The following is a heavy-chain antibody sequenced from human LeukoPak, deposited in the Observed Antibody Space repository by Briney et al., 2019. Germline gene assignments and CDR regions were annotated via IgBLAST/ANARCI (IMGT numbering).Heavy chain of an antibody. CDR1: GGSISSSSYY. Sequence: SETLSLTCTVSGGSISSSSYYWGWIRQPPGKGLEWIGSIYYSGSTYYNPSLKSRVTISVDTSKNQFSLKLSSVTAADTAVYYCARESPNSGYYYMDVWGKGTTVTISS. CDR2: IYYSGST. D-gene: IGHD7-27*01. V-gene: IGHV4-39*07. CDR3: ARESPNSGYYYMDV. J-gene: IGHJ6*03.